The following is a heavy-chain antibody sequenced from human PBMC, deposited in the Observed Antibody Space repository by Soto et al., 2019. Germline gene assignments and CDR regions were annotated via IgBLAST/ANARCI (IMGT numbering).Heavy chain of an antibody. Sequence: PSETLSLTCAVYGGSFSGYYWSWIRQPPGKGLEWIGEINHSGSTNYNPSLKSRVTISVDTSKNQFSLKLSSVTAADTAVYYCARDSLAVAGTKGPDAFDICAQGTMVTVSS. V-gene: IGHV4-34*01. CDR3: ARDSLAVAGTKGPDAFDI. D-gene: IGHD6-19*01. CDR2: INHSGST. J-gene: IGHJ3*02. CDR1: GGSFSGYY.